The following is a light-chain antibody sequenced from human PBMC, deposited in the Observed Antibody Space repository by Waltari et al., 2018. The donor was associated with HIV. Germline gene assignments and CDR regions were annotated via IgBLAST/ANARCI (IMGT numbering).Light chain of an antibody. CDR1: HRLLHTSGYHD. J-gene: IGKJ2*01. CDR2: VAS. Sequence: DIVMTKSPQSLSVTPGEPASIPCRPSHRLLHTSGYHDLDWYVQKQGQSPQVLIYVASNRASGVPDRFSGSGSGIDFTLKISRVEAEDVGVYYCMQALQTPYTFGRGTKLEIK. CDR3: MQALQTPYT. V-gene: IGKV2-28*01.